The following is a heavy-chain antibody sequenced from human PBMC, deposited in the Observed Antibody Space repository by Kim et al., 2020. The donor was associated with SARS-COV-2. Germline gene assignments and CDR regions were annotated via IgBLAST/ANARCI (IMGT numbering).Heavy chain of an antibody. D-gene: IGHD4-17*01. J-gene: IGHJ6*02. CDR2: IYYSGST. CDR3: SRDLTVTGFYYYGMDV. V-gene: IGHV4-59*13. Sequence: SETLSLTCTVSGGSISSDYWSWIRQPPGKGLEWIGYIYYSGSTYYNPSLKSRVSMSIDTSKNQLSLRLSSVTAADTAVYFCSRDLTVTGFYYYGMDVWG. CDR1: GGSISSDY.